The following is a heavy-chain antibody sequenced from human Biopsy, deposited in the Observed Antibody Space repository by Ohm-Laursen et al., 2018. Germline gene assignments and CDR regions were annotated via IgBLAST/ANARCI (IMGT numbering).Heavy chain of an antibody. CDR3: ARDMSVVISFSTDAFDM. CDR1: GYTFTGYY. V-gene: IGHV1-2*02. J-gene: IGHJ3*02. Sequence: GSAVKVSCKASGYTFTGYYIHWVRQAPGQGLEYVGWINPNTGGTSYAQNFRGRVTLTRDTSITAAYMQLSSLRSGDTAIYYCARDMSVVISFSTDAFDMWGQGTMVTVSS. CDR2: INPNTGGT. D-gene: IGHD4-23*01.